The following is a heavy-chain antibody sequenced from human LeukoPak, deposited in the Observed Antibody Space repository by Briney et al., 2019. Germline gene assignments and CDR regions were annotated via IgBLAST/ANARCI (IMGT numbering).Heavy chain of an antibody. CDR3: AKDSPRGYSYGDFDY. Sequence: PGGSLRLSCAASGFTFSSYAMSWVRQAPGKGLEWVSAISGSGGSTYYADSVKGRFTISRDNSKNTLYLQMNSLRAEDTAVHYCAKDSPRGYSYGDFDYWGQGTLVTVSS. J-gene: IGHJ4*02. CDR2: ISGSGGST. D-gene: IGHD5-18*01. V-gene: IGHV3-23*01. CDR1: GFTFSSYA.